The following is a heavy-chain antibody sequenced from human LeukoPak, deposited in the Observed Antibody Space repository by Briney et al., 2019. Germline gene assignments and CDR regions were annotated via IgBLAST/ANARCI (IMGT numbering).Heavy chain of an antibody. J-gene: IGHJ5*02. V-gene: IGHV1-2*02. D-gene: IGHD3-10*01. CDR2: INPNSGGT. Sequence: ASVKVSCMASGYTFTGYYMHWVRQAPGQGLEWMGWINPNSGGTNYAQKFQGRVTMTRDTSISTAYMELSRLSSDDTAVYYCARDYYFGSGSSFSPRTPFDPWGQGTLVTVSS. CDR1: GYTFTGYY. CDR3: ARDYYFGSGSSFSPRTPFDP.